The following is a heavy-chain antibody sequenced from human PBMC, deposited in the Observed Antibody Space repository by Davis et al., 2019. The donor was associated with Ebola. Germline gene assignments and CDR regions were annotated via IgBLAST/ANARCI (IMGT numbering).Heavy chain of an antibody. CDR2: INSVGTTT. J-gene: IGHJ4*02. Sequence: PGGSLRLSCAASGFPFGNFWMHWVRQVPGKGLEWVSRINSVGTTTNYADAVKGRFTTSRDNSKNTLYLEMTSLRGDDTAVYFCGRDTRGIDSWGQGTLVTVSS. CDR3: GRDTRGIDS. V-gene: IGHV3-74*01. CDR1: GFPFGNFW. D-gene: IGHD3-16*01.